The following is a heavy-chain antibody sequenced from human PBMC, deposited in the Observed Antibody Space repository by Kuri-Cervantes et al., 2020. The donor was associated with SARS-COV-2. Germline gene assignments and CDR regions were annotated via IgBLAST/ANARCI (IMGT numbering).Heavy chain of an antibody. CDR2: IGTAGDP. CDR3: ARDRLRYCSSTSCYGWFDP. CDR1: GFTFSSYD. V-gene: IGHV3-13*05. J-gene: IGHJ5*02. Sequence: GESLKISCAASGFTFSSYDMHWVRQATGKGLEWVSAIGTAGDPYYPGSVKGRFTISRENAKNSLYLQMNSLRAEDTAVYYCARDRLRYCSSTSCYGWFDPWGQGTLVTVSS. D-gene: IGHD2-2*01.